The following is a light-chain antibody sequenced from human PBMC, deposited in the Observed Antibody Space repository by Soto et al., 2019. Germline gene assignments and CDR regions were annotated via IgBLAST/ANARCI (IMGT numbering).Light chain of an antibody. CDR2: EVS. V-gene: IGLV2-14*01. CDR3: SSYTSRHTWV. Sequence: QSVLTQPASVSGSPGQSITISCTGTSSDVGGYNYVSWYQQHPGKAPKLMIYEVSNRPSGVSNRFSGSKSGNTASLTISGLQADDEADYYCSSYTSRHTWVFGGGTKLTVL. CDR1: SSDVGGYNY. J-gene: IGLJ2*01.